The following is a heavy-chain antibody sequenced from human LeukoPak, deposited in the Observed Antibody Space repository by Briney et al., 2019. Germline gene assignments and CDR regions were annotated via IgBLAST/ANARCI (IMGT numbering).Heavy chain of an antibody. Sequence: GGSLRLSCAASGFTLSSYGMQWARQAPGKGLEWVAFIRYDGSNKYYADSVKGRFTISRDNSKNTLYLQMNSLRAEDTAVYYCAKGITPPKAGFDPWGQGTLVTVSS. D-gene: IGHD6-25*01. J-gene: IGHJ5*02. CDR3: AKGITPPKAGFDP. CDR1: GFTLSSYG. CDR2: IRYDGSNK. V-gene: IGHV3-30*02.